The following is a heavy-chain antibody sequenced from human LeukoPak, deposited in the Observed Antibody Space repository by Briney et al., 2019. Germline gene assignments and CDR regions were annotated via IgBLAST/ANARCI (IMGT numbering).Heavy chain of an antibody. D-gene: IGHD6-19*01. CDR1: GGSFSGYY. Sequence: SETLSLTCAVYGGSFSGYYWSWIRQPPGKGLEWIGEINHSGSTNYNPSLKSRVTISVDTSKNQFSLKLSSVTAADTAVYYCARDVEGGEAVAGFDYWGQGTLVTVSS. CDR2: INHSGST. J-gene: IGHJ4*02. V-gene: IGHV4-34*01. CDR3: ARDVEGGEAVAGFDY.